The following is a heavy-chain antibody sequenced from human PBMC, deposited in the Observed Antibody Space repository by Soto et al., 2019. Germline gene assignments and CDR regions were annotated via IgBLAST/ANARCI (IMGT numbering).Heavy chain of an antibody. Sequence: QLQLQESGPGLVKPSETLSLTCSVSGGSITTSSYNWDWIRQPPGKGLEWIGTIYYDGSTSYNPSLRSKVTISVDTSKNHFALKVNSVTAADTAVYSCARFYGNAFDVWGRGTVVTVSS. V-gene: IGHV4-39*02. D-gene: IGHD3-10*01. CDR1: GGSITTSSYN. CDR3: ARFYGNAFDV. J-gene: IGHJ3*01. CDR2: IYYDGST.